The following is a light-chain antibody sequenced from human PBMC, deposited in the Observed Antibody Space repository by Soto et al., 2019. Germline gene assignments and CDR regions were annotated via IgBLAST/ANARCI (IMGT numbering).Light chain of an antibody. V-gene: IGKV3-15*01. J-gene: IGKJ4*01. CDR1: QSVSSN. Sequence: EIVMTQSPATLSVSPGERATLSCRASQSVSSNLAWYQQKPGQAPRLLIYDASNRATGIPARFSGSGSGTEFTLTISSLQSEDFAVYYCQQYNNWPLTFGGGTKVEIQ. CDR3: QQYNNWPLT. CDR2: DAS.